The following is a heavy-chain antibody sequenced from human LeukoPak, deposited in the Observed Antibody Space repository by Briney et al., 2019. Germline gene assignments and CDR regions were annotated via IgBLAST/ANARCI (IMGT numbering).Heavy chain of an antibody. CDR3: AKHGFGELPPDAFDI. Sequence: GGSLRLSCAASGFTFSSYAINWVRQAQGKGLEWVSTISGSGGNTYYADSVKGRFTISRDKSKNTLHLQMNSLRAEDTAVYYCAKHGFGELPPDAFDIWGQGTMVTVSS. J-gene: IGHJ3*02. CDR2: ISGSGGNT. V-gene: IGHV3-23*01. D-gene: IGHD3-10*01. CDR1: GFTFSSYA.